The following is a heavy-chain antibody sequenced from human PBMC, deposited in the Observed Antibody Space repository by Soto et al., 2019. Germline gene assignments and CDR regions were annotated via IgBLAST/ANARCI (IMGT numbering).Heavy chain of an antibody. CDR1: GGSISSSNW. J-gene: IGHJ6*02. CDR3: ARDLRSGYSSSWYYYYYGMDV. CDR2: IYRSGST. D-gene: IGHD6-13*01. V-gene: IGHV4-4*02. Sequence: LSLTCAVSGGSISSSNWWSWVRQPPGKGLEWIGEIYRSGSTNYNPSLKSRVTISVDKSKNQFPLKLSSVTAADTAVYYCARDLRSGYSSSWYYYYYGMDVWGQGTTVTVSS.